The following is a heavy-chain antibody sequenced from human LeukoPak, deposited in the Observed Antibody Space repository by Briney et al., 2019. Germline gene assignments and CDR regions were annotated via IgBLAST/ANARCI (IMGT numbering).Heavy chain of an antibody. D-gene: IGHD5-24*01. V-gene: IGHV3-30*03. CDR3: GRVGDGYNDNY. CDR2: ISYDGTNK. CDR1: GFTLSSYG. J-gene: IGHJ4*02. Sequence: GGSLRLSCAASGFTLSSYGMHWVRQAPGKGLEWVAVISYDGTNKYYADSVKGRFTISRDNSKNTLYLQMNSLRAEDTAVYYCGRVGDGYNDNYWGQGTLVTVSS.